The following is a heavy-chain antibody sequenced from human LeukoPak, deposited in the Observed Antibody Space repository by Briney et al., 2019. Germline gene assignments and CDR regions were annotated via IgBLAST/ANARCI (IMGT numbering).Heavy chain of an antibody. CDR3: ARVTSLWSFDY. V-gene: IGHV3-74*01. CDR2: ISPDGSRT. CDR1: GFTFRTHW. D-gene: IGHD3-10*01. J-gene: IGHJ4*02. Sequence: GGSLRLSCAASGFTFRTHWMHWVPQPPGKGSVSVSRISPDGSRTAYADSVKGRFTISRDNASDTLYLQLSSLGAEDTAVYYCARVTSLWSFDYWGQGTLVTVSS.